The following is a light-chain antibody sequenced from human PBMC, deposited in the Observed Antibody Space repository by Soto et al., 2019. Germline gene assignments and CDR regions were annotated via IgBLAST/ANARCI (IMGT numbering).Light chain of an antibody. V-gene: IGLV2-14*03. CDR1: SSDVGGYNS. Sequence: QSALTQPASVSGSPGQSITISCTGTSSDVGGYNSVSWYQHHPGKAPKLIIYDVSDRPSGVSYRFSGSKSGNTASLTISGLQAEDEADYFCSSYTSSMTNVFGGGTKVTVL. J-gene: IGLJ1*01. CDR3: SSYTSSMTNV. CDR2: DVS.